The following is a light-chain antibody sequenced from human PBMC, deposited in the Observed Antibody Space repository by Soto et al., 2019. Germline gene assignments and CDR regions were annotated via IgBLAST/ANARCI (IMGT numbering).Light chain of an antibody. CDR3: CSYAGSYTVI. CDR2: DVS. Sequence: QSALTQPRSVSGSPGQSVTISCTGTSSDVGGYNLVSWYQQHPGKAPKLMIYDVSERPSGVPDRFSGSKSGNTASLTISGLQADDEADYNCCSYAGSYTVIFGGGTKLTVL. CDR1: SSDVGGYNL. V-gene: IGLV2-11*01. J-gene: IGLJ2*01.